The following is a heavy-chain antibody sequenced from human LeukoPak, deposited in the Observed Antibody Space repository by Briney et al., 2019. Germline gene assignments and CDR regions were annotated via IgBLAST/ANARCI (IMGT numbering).Heavy chain of an antibody. V-gene: IGHV3-30*18. CDR1: GFTFSSYG. D-gene: IGHD3-10*01. Sequence: GGSLRLSCAASGFTFSSYGMHWVRQAPGKGLEWVAVISYDGSNKYYADSVKGRFTISRDNSKNTLYLQMNSLRAEDTAVYYCAKDQGSSNYYGSGNFWDYWGQETLVTVSS. CDR2: ISYDGSNK. J-gene: IGHJ4*02. CDR3: AKDQGSSNYYGSGNFWDY.